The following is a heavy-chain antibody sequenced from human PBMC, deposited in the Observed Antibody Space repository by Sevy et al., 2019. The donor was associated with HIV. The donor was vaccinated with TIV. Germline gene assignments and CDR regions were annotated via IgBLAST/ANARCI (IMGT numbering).Heavy chain of an antibody. CDR2: INHSGST. J-gene: IGHJ4*02. V-gene: IGHV4-34*01. Sequence: SETLSLTCAVYGGSFSGYYWSWIRQPPGKGLEWIGEINHSGSTNYNPSPKSRVTISLDTSKNQFSLKLSSVTAEDTTVYYCARRNRGYCSGGSCYSGTRYFDYWGQGTLVTVSS. CDR3: ARRNRGYCSGGSCYSGTRYFDY. D-gene: IGHD2-15*01. CDR1: GGSFSGYY.